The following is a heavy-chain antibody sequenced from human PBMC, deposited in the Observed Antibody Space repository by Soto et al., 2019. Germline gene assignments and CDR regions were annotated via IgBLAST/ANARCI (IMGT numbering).Heavy chain of an antibody. CDR2: MNPNNGNT. CDR1: GNTFTSHD. Sequence: GASVKVSCKASGNTFTSHDINWVRQATGQGLEWMGWMNPNNGNTGYAQKFQGRVSMTTNTAISTAYMELSSLGSEDTAVYYCALYYRSGSYYGWFDSWGQGTLVTVPQ. V-gene: IGHV1-8*02. J-gene: IGHJ5*01. D-gene: IGHD3-10*01. CDR3: ALYYRSGSYYGWFDS.